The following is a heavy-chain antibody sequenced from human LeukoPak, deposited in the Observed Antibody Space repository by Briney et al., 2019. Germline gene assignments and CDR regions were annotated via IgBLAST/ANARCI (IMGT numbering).Heavy chain of an antibody. V-gene: IGHV4-30-4*01. D-gene: IGHD1-7*01. J-gene: IGHJ6*02. CDR2: IYYSGST. Sequence: SQTLSLTCTVSGGSISSGDYYWSWIRQPPGKGLEWIGYIYYSGSTNYNPSLKSRVTISVDTSKNQFSLKLSSVTAADTAVYYCARDNWNYGSSMDVWGQGTTVTVSS. CDR3: ARDNWNYGSSMDV. CDR1: GGSISSGDYY.